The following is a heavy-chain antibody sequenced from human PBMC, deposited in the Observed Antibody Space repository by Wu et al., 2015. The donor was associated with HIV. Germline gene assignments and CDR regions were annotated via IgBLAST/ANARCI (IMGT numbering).Heavy chain of an antibody. D-gene: IGHD3-9*01. J-gene: IGHJ6*02. CDR2: INPSGGST. V-gene: IGHV1-46*01. CDR1: GYTFTSYY. CDR3: ARDRRYFDWSPXLYGMDV. Sequence: QVQLVQSGAEVKKPGASVKVSCKASGYTFTSYYMHWVRQAPGQGLEWMGIINPSGGSTSYAQKFQGRVTMTRDTSTSTVYMELSSLRSEDTAVYYCARDRRYFDWSPXLYGMDVWAKGPRSPSP.